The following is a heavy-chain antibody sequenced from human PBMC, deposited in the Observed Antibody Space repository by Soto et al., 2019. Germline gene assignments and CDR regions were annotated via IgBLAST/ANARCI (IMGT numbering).Heavy chain of an antibody. D-gene: IGHD2-15*01. V-gene: IGHV4-39*01. J-gene: IGHJ4*02. CDR3: AGVVVGATRQTGSDH. Sequence: QLLESGPGLVKPSETLSLTCTVSTGSITSGDYFWGWIRQPPGKGLDFIGSMHSSGGTYYSPSLNSRVPISMDKSKYQFSLKLRPVTTADTAVYFCAGVVVGATRQTGSDHWGQGTLVTVS. CDR2: MHSSGGT. CDR1: TGSITSGDYF.